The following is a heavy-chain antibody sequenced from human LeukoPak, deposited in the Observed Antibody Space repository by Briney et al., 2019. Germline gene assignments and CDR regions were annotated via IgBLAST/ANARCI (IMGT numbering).Heavy chain of an antibody. Sequence: PGGSLRLSCAASGFTFSSYSMNWVRQAPGKGLEWVSSISSSSSYIYYADSVKGRFTISRDNAKNSLYLQMNSLRAEDTAVYYCAKGGYSSSSFDFYYYMDVWGKGTSVTVSS. V-gene: IGHV3-21*01. CDR1: GFTFSSYS. CDR3: AKGGYSSSSFDFYYYMDV. CDR2: ISSSSSYI. D-gene: IGHD6-6*01. J-gene: IGHJ6*03.